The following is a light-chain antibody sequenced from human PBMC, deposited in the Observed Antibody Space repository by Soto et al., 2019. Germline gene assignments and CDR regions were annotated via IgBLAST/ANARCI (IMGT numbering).Light chain of an antibody. V-gene: IGLV1-44*01. CDR3: AVWDDSLHGV. J-gene: IGLJ3*02. Sequence: QSVLTQPPSASGTPGQRVTISCSGSNSNIGRNTVNWYQQVPGTAPKVLIYNNNQRPSGVPDRFSGSKSGTAASLAISGLRSEYEADYYCAVWDDSLHGVFGGGTKLTVL. CDR1: NSNIGRNT. CDR2: NNN.